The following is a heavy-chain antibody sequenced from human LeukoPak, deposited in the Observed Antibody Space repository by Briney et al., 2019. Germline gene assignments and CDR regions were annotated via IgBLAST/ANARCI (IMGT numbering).Heavy chain of an antibody. CDR3: AREILTGYTSMDV. V-gene: IGHV3-7*01. CDR1: GFTFSSYW. D-gene: IGHD3-9*01. J-gene: IGHJ6*04. Sequence: GGSLRLSCAASGFTFSSYWMSWVRQAPGKGLEWVANIKQDGSEKYYVDSVKGRFTISRDNAKNSLYLQMNSLRVEDTAVYYCAREILTGYTSMDVWGKGTTVTVSS. CDR2: IKQDGSEK.